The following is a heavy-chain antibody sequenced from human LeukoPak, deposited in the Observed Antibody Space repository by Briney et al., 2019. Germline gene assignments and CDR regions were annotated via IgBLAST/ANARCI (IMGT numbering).Heavy chain of an antibody. CDR1: GGSISSYY. J-gene: IGHJ3*02. CDR3: ARVWTDAAGRNAFDI. D-gene: IGHD6-13*01. V-gene: IGHV4-59*01. CDR2: IYYSGST. Sequence: SETLSLTCTVSGGSISSYYWNWIRQPPGKGLEWIGYIYYSGSTNYNPSLKSRVTISVDTSKNQFSLKLSSVTAADTAVYYCARVWTDAAGRNAFDIWGQGTMVTVSS.